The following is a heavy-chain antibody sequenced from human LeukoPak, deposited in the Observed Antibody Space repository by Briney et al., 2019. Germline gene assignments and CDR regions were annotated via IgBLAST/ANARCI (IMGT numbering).Heavy chain of an antibody. CDR2: IYPGDSDT. CDR3: ARRYCSGGSCYSNFDY. J-gene: IGHJ4*02. CDR1: GYSFTSYW. D-gene: IGHD2-15*01. V-gene: IGHV5-51*01. Sequence: GESLKISCKGSGYSFTSYWIGWVRQMPGKGLEWMGIIYPGDSDTRYSPSFQGQVTISADKSISTAYLQWSSLKASDTAMYYCARRYCSGGSCYSNFDYWGQGTLVTVPS.